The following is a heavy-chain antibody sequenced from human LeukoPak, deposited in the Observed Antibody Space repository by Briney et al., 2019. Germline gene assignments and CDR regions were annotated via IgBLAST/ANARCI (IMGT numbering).Heavy chain of an antibody. V-gene: IGHV4-30-4*01. J-gene: IGHJ6*02. CDR2: IYYSGST. Sequence: PSETLSLTCTVSGGSISSGDYYWSWIRQPPGKGLKWIGYIYYSGSTYYNPSLKSRVTISVDTSKNRFSLKLSSVTAADTAVYYCARDGIGPHYYYYYGMDVWGQGTTVTVSS. CDR1: GGSISSGDYY. D-gene: IGHD1-14*01. CDR3: ARDGIGPHYYYYYGMDV.